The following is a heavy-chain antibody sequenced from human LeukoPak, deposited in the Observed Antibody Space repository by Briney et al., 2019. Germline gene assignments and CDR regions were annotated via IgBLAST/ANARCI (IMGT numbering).Heavy chain of an antibody. V-gene: IGHV4-34*01. CDR3: ATSRGYSYGYYRC. CDR2: INHSGST. CDR1: GGSFSGYY. D-gene: IGHD5-18*01. J-gene: IGHJ4*02. Sequence: SETLSLTCAVYGGSFSGYYWSWLRQPPGKGLEWIGEINHSGSTNYNPSLKSRVTISVDTSKNQFSLKLTSVTAADTAVYYCATSRGYSYGYYRCWGQGTLVTVSS.